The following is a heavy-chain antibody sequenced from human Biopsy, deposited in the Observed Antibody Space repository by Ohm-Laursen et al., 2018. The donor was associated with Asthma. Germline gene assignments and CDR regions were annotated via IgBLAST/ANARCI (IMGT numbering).Heavy chain of an antibody. CDR1: GFTFTSYG. Sequence: SLRLSCSASGFTFTSYGMHWVRQAPGKGLEWVAVISFDGSNEDYADSVKGRFTISRDNSKNTLFLEMNSLRPEDTAVYYCAKELFPGWELRRGPDSWGQGTLVTVSS. V-gene: IGHV3-30*18. CDR2: ISFDGSNE. CDR3: AKELFPGWELRRGPDS. J-gene: IGHJ4*02. D-gene: IGHD1-26*01.